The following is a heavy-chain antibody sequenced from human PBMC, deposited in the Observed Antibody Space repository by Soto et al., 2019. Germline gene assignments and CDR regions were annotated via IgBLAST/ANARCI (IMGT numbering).Heavy chain of an antibody. Sequence: SETLSLTCTVSGGSVSSGSYYWSWIRQPPGKGLEWIGYMYYSGSTNYNPSLKSRVTISVDTSKNQFSLKVNSVTAADTAVYYCARRAVVAVTGGLDNWLDVWGQGTTVTVSS. D-gene: IGHD1-20*01. CDR2: MYYSGST. CDR3: ARRAVVAVTGGLDNWLDV. CDR1: GGSVSSGSYY. V-gene: IGHV4-61*01. J-gene: IGHJ6*02.